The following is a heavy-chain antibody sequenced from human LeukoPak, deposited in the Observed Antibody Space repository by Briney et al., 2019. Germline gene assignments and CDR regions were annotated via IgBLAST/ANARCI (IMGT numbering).Heavy chain of an antibody. D-gene: IGHD5-12*01. J-gene: IGHJ4*02. V-gene: IGHV4-59*12. CDR2: IYYRGTT. CDR3: ARLPRYGGYDHFDY. CDR1: GDSIDSYY. Sequence: SETLSLTCTVSGDSIDSYYWSWNPQPPGKGLEWIRYIYYRGTTSYNPFLKSRVTISVDTSKNQFSLKLNSVTAADTAVYYCARLPRYGGYDHFDYWGQGILVIVSS.